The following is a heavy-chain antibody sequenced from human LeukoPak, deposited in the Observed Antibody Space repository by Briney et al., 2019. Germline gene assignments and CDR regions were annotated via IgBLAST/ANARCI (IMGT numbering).Heavy chain of an antibody. CDR3: ARDGGIAARDYYYYYMDV. J-gene: IGHJ6*03. D-gene: IGHD6-6*01. CDR1: GYTFTGYY. CDR2: INPNSGGT. Sequence: GASVKVSCKASGYTFTGYYMHWVRQAPGRGLEWMGWINPNSGGTNYAQKFQGRVTMTRDTSISTAYMELSRLRSDDTAVYYCARDGGIAARDYYYYYMDVWGKGTTVTVSS. V-gene: IGHV1-2*02.